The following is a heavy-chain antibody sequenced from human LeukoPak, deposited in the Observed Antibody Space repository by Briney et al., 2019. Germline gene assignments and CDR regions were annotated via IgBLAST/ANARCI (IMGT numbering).Heavy chain of an antibody. V-gene: IGHV1-69*13. J-gene: IGHJ5*02. D-gene: IGHD5-12*01. CDR2: IIPIFGTA. Sequence: ASVKVSCKASGGTFSSYAISWVRHAPGQGLEWMGGIIPIFGTANYAQKFQGRVTITADESTSTAYMELTSLRSEDTAVYYCASRGYSGYDWDSYSNWFDPWGQGTLVTVSS. CDR3: ASRGYSGYDWDSYSNWFDP. CDR1: GGTFSSYA.